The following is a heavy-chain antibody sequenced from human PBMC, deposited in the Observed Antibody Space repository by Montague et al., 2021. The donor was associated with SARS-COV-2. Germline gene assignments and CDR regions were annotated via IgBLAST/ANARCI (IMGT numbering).Heavy chain of an antibody. J-gene: IGHJ4*02. CDR2: INNCGTS. D-gene: IGHD6-19*01. CDR3: ATQEDPSGWIPGPFDF. V-gene: IGHV4-34*05. CDR1: GGSITDYY. Sequence: SETLSLTCVVYGGSITDYYWCWIRHPHGKGLEWIGEINNCGTSNTNSSLTRRVSISVDTSKTKFPLYLGSVTAAATAVYYCATQEDPSGWIPGPFDFWGQGTLLSVSS.